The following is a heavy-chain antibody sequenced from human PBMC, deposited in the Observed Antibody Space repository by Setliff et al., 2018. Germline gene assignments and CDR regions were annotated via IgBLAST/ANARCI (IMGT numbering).Heavy chain of an antibody. CDR1: GASITSGNYY. CDR2: IFSKGST. J-gene: IGHJ4*02. D-gene: IGHD2-15*01. V-gene: IGHV4-61*09. Sequence: SETLSLTCTVSGASITSGNYYWSWVRQSAVRGLEWIGHIFSKGSTNSNPSLMSRITISVDASRNQFSLKLTSVTAADTAVYYCATTTLGRYCFGGNCYFGYWGQGTLVTVSS. CDR3: ATTTLGRYCFGGNCYFGY.